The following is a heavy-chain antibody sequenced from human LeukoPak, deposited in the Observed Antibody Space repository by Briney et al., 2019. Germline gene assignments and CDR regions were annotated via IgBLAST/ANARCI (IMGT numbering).Heavy chain of an antibody. D-gene: IGHD1-1*01. CDR3: ARVAKERVGGVYYFDY. CDR1: GFTFSDYD. V-gene: IGHV3-13*01. Sequence: PGVSLRLSCAASGFTFSDYDMHWVRQATGKGLEWVSAIGTAGDTYYTGSVKGRFTISRENAKNSSYLQMNSLRAGDTAVYYCARVAKERVGGVYYFDYWGQGTLVTVSS. CDR2: IGTAGDT. J-gene: IGHJ4*02.